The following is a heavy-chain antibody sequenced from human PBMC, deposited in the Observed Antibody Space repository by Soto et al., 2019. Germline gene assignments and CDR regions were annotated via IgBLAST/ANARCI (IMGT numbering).Heavy chain of an antibody. CDR2: INPIVSMS. D-gene: IGHD3-10*01. Sequence: QVQLVQSGTEVKKPGSSVKVSCKASGDTFSFYTINWVRQAPGLGLEWVGRINPIVSMSNYAQKFQGRVSMTADKSTSTAYMELRSLRSDDPAMYFCAASYGSGYRAFDSWGQGALVIVSS. J-gene: IGHJ4*02. CDR3: AASYGSGYRAFDS. V-gene: IGHV1-69*02. CDR1: GDTFSFYT.